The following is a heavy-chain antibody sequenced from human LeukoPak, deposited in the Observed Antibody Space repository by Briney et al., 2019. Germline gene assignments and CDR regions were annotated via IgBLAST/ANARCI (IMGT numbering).Heavy chain of an antibody. CDR1: GGSISSGSYY. Sequence: PSETLSLTCTVSGGSISSGSYYWSWIRQPAGKGLEWIGRIYTSGSTNYNPSLKSRVTISVDTSKNQFSLKLSSVTVADTAVYYCAREGAYCSSTSCNWFDPWGQGTLVTVSS. CDR2: IYTSGST. D-gene: IGHD2-2*01. J-gene: IGHJ5*02. CDR3: AREGAYCSSTSCNWFDP. V-gene: IGHV4-61*02.